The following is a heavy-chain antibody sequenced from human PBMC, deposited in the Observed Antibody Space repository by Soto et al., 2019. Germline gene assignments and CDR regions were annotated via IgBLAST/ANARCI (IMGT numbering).Heavy chain of an antibody. CDR1: GYILSDYC. J-gene: IGHJ6*02. V-gene: IGHV1-2*02. CDR2: MKPDDGGP. CDR3: VRDLRRQWRRLDPESYTGMDV. D-gene: IGHD5-12*01. Sequence: ASVKVSCKSSGYILSDYCIHWVRQAPGQGLEWLGWMKPDDGGPNYAQNFQGRVIMTRDTSTDTDYMELTRLTSDDTAVYFCVRDLRRQWRRLDPESYTGMDVWGQGTTVTVS.